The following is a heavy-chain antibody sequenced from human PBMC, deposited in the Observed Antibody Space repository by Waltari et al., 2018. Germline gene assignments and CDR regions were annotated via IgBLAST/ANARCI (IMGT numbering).Heavy chain of an antibody. Sequence: EVQLVESGGGLVQPGGSLRVSCTASGFTFSSYWMHWVRQVPGKGLVWVSRINSDGRGTSYADSAKGRFTISRANAKNTLFLQMNSLRGEDTAVYYCASGNSHAFDLWGQGTMVTVSS. CDR2: INSDGRGT. J-gene: IGHJ3*01. CDR1: GFTFSSYW. D-gene: IGHD1-7*01. CDR3: ASGNSHAFDL. V-gene: IGHV3-74*01.